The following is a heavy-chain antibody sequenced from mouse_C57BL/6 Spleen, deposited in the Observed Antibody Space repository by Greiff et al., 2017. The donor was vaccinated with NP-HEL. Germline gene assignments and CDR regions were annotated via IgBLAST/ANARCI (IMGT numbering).Heavy chain of an antibody. V-gene: IGHV1-31*01. CDR1: GYSFTGYY. Sequence: VQLKESGPELVKPGASVKISCKASGYSFTGYYMHWVKQSHGNILDWIGYIYPYNGVSSYNQKFKGKATLTVDKSSSTAYMELRSLTSEDSAVYYCARAYYGSSPAWFAYWGQGTLVTVSA. CDR3: ARAYYGSSPAWFAY. CDR2: IYPYNGVS. D-gene: IGHD1-1*01. J-gene: IGHJ3*01.